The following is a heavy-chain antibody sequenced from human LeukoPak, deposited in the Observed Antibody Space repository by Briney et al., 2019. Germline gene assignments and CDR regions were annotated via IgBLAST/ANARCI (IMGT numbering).Heavy chain of an antibody. CDR3: AKDLSPDSGWPVYYYYYGMDV. V-gene: IGHV3-23*01. J-gene: IGHJ6*02. CDR1: EFTFSTYV. CDR2: IAGDSGST. Sequence: GGSLRLSCAASEFTFSTYVMSWVRQAPGRGLEWVSAIAGDSGSTYHAGSVKGRFTISRDNSKNTLYLQMNSLRAEDTAVYYCAKDLSPDSGWPVYYYYYGMDVWGQGTTVTVSS. D-gene: IGHD6-19*01.